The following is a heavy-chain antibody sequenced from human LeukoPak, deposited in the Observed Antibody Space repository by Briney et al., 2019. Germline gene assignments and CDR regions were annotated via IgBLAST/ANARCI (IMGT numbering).Heavy chain of an antibody. D-gene: IGHD6-19*01. J-gene: IGHJ4*02. CDR1: GFTFSDYY. Sequence: GGSLRLSCAASGFTFSDYYMSWIRQAPGKGLEWVSYISSSGSTIYYADSVKGRFTISRDNSKNTLHLQMNSLRVEDTAVYYCARARIAVAGPFDYWGQGTLVTVSS. CDR2: ISSSGSTI. V-gene: IGHV3-11*01. CDR3: ARARIAVAGPFDY.